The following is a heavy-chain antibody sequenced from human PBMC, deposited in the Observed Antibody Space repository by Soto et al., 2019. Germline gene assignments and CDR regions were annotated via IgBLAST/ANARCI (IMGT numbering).Heavy chain of an antibody. D-gene: IGHD4-17*01. V-gene: IGHV3-13*05. J-gene: IGHJ3*02. CDR3: ARGRDTDYAFDI. Sequence: PGVSLRLSCSASVFPFSSYYMHWVRQATGKGLEWVSAIGTAGDPYYPGSVKGRFTISRENAKNSLYLQMNSLRAGDTAVYYCARGRDTDYAFDIWGQGTMVTVSS. CDR2: IGTAGDP. CDR1: VFPFSSYY.